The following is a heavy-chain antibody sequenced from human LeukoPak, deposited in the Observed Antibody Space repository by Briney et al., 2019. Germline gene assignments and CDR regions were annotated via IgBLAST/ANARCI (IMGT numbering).Heavy chain of an antibody. CDR2: INWNGGST. D-gene: IGHD2-21*02. J-gene: IGHJ5*02. CDR1: GFSFDDYG. Sequence: GGSLRLSCAASGFSFDDYGMSWVRQAPGKGLEWVSGINWNGGSTGYADSVKGRFTISRDNAKNSLYLQMNSLRAEDTALYYCARDAAFCGGDCYSRSYNWFDPWGQGTLVTVSS. CDR3: ARDAAFCGGDCYSRSYNWFDP. V-gene: IGHV3-20*04.